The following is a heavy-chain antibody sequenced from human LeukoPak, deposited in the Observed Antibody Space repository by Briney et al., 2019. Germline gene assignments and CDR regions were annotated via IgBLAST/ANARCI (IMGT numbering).Heavy chain of an antibody. J-gene: IGHJ4*02. D-gene: IGHD3-10*01. Sequence: GGSLRLSCAASGFTFTSYAMSWVRQAPGQGLEWVSAISGSGGSTYYADSVKGRFTISRDNSKNTLYLQMNSLRAEDTAVYYCAKSLSGDYYGYWGQGTLVTVSS. CDR1: GFTFTSYA. CDR2: ISGSGGST. V-gene: IGHV3-23*01. CDR3: AKSLSGDYYGY.